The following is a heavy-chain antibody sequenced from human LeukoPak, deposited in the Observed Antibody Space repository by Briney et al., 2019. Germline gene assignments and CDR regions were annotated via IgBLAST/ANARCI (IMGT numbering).Heavy chain of an antibody. D-gene: IGHD3-10*01. CDR3: ARDDYGSGSWNDY. CDR1: GFTFSRYE. Sequence: GGSLRLSCAASGFTFSRYEVNWVRQAPGKGLEWVSYITSSGSTIYYADSVKGRFTISRHNAKNSLYLQMNSLRAEDTALYYCARDDYGSGSWNDYWGQGTLVTVSS. V-gene: IGHV3-48*03. CDR2: ITSSGSTI. J-gene: IGHJ4*02.